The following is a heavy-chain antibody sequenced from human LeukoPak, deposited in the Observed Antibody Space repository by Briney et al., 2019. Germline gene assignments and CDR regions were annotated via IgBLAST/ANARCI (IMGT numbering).Heavy chain of an antibody. CDR3: ARDHRGSGSRYYYYYMDV. J-gene: IGHJ6*03. Sequence: GGSLRLSCAASGFIVSSNYMSWVRQAPGKGLEWVSVIYGGGSTYYADSVKGRFTVSRDNSKNTLYLQMSSLRAEDTAVYYCARDHRGSGSRYYYYYMDVWGKGTTVTISS. V-gene: IGHV3-66*01. D-gene: IGHD3-10*01. CDR1: GFIVSSNY. CDR2: IYGGGST.